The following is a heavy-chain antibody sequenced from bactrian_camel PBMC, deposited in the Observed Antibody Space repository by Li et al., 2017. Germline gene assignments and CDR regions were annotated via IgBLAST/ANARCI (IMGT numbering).Heavy chain of an antibody. Sequence: HVQLVESGGGLVQPGGSLKLSCEASGFTFSSYAMCWFRQATGKGQEWIAGINSGGATTLYADSVKGRFTISRDNAKNTLYLQMNSLKSEDTALYYCAADQEITYSGGYYYTRLFGYWGQGTQVTVS. J-gene: IGHJ6*01. V-gene: IGHV3S39*01. CDR2: INSGGATT. CDR3: AADQEITYSGGYYYTRLFGY. CDR1: GFTFSSYA. D-gene: IGHD2*01.